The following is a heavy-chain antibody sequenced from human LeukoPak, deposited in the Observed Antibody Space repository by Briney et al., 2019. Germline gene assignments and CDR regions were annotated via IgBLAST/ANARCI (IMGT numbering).Heavy chain of an antibody. J-gene: IGHJ5*02. CDR3: ARGSRGRSLDWFDP. CDR1: GFIFSNYA. D-gene: IGHD3-10*01. CDR2: ISSNGGST. V-gene: IGHV3-64*01. Sequence: GGSLRLSCAASGFIFSNYAMHWVRQAPGKGLEYVSVISSNGGSTYYANSVKGRFTISRDNSKNTLCLQMGSLRVEDMAVYYCARGSRGRSLDWFDPWGRGTLVTVSS.